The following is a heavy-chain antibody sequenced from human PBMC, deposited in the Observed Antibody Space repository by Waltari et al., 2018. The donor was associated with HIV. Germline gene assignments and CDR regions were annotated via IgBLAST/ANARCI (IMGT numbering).Heavy chain of an antibody. CDR3: ASLYCSGGSCYDY. Sequence: EVQLVESGGGLVQPGGSLRLSCADSGFTFRSYWMHWVRQAPGKGLEWVANIKQDGSEKYYADSVKGRFTISRDNAKNSLYLQMNSLRAEDTAVYYCASLYCSGGSCYDYWGQGTLVTVSS. D-gene: IGHD2-15*01. V-gene: IGHV3-7*01. CDR2: IKQDGSEK. J-gene: IGHJ4*02. CDR1: GFTFRSYW.